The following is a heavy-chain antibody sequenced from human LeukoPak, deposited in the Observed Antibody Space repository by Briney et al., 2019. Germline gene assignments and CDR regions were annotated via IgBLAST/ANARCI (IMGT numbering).Heavy chain of an antibody. CDR1: GGTFSSYA. Sequence: ASVKVSCKASGGTFSSYAISWVRQAPGQGLEWMGRIIPILGIANYAQKFQGRVTITADKSTSTAYMELSSLRSEDTAVYYCATVYDILTGYYGYFDYWGQGTLVTVSS. CDR2: IIPILGIA. CDR3: ATVYDILTGYYGYFDY. V-gene: IGHV1-69*04. D-gene: IGHD3-9*01. J-gene: IGHJ4*02.